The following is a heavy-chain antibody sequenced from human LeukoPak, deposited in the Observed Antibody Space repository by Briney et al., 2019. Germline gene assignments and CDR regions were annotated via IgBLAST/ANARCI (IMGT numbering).Heavy chain of an antibody. CDR3: AREGSGSYYPDY. CDR2: ISSSSSYI. CDR1: GFTFSSYS. V-gene: IGHV3-21*01. Sequence: GGSPRLSCAASGFTFSSYSMNWVRQAPGKGLEWVSSISSSSSYIYYADSVKGRFTISRDNAKNSLYLQMNSLRAEDTAVYYCAREGSGSYYPDYWGQGTLVTVSS. D-gene: IGHD1-26*01. J-gene: IGHJ4*02.